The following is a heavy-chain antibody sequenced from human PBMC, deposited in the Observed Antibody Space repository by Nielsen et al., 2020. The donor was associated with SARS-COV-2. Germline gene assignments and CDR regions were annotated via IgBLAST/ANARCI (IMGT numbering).Heavy chain of an antibody. CDR2: ISAYNGNT. D-gene: IGHD3-10*01. V-gene: IGHV1-18*01. CDR1: GYTFTSYG. J-gene: IGHJ4*02. CDR3: AIGLYYYGSGSPFDY. Sequence: ASVKVSCKASGYTFTSYGISWVRQAPGQGLEWMGWISAYNGNTNYAQKLQGRVTMTTDTSTSTAYMELRSLRSDDTAVYYCAIGLYYYGSGSPFDYWSQGTLVTVSS.